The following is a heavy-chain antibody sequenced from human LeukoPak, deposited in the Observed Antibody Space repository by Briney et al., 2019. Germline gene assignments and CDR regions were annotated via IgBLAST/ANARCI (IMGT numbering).Heavy chain of an antibody. Sequence: GESLRLSCAASGFTFSSYSMNWVRQAPGKGLEWVSSISSSSSYIYYADSVKGRFTISRDNAKNSLYLQMNSLRAEDTAVYYCAREVYSSGSYDYWGQGTLVTVSS. CDR2: ISSSSSYI. V-gene: IGHV3-21*01. CDR3: AREVYSSGSYDY. J-gene: IGHJ4*02. CDR1: GFTFSSYS. D-gene: IGHD3-22*01.